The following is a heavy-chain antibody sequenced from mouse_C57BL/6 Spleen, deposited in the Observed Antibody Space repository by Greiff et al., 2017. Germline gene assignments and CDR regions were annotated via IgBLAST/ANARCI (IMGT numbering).Heavy chain of an antibody. Sequence: EVQLVESGGDLVKPGGSLKLSCAASGFTFSSYGMSWVRQTPDKRLEWVATISRGGSYTYYPDSVQGRSTIPRDNAKNTLYLQMSSLNSEDTAMYFCARLYGDYLDYWGQGTTLTVSS. CDR2: ISRGGSYT. J-gene: IGHJ2*01. CDR1: GFTFSSYG. CDR3: ARLYGDYLDY. D-gene: IGHD1-1*02. V-gene: IGHV5-6*01.